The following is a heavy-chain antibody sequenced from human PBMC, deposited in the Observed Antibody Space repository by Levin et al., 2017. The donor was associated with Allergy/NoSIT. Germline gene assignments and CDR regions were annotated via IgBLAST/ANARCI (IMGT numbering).Heavy chain of an antibody. Sequence: PGGSLRLSCAASGFTVSGNYMSWVRQAPGKGLEWVSVLSSDGDTYYADSVRGRFTISRDNSKNTLSLQMNSLRAEDTAVYYCARGIATIDYWGLGTLVTVSS. CDR3: ARGIATIDY. CDR2: LSSDGDT. CDR1: GFTVSGNY. D-gene: IGHD5-12*01. V-gene: IGHV3-53*01. J-gene: IGHJ4*02.